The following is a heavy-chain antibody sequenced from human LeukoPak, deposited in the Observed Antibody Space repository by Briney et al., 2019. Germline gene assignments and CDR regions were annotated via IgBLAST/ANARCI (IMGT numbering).Heavy chain of an antibody. V-gene: IGHV3-23*01. D-gene: IGHD3-3*01. J-gene: IGHJ6*03. CDR2: ISGSGGGT. CDR3: AKDPLIFGVDPNYYYYTDV. CDR1: GFTFSSYA. Sequence: GGSLRLSCAASGFTFSSYAMSWVRQAPGKGLEWVSAISGSGGGTYYADSVKGRFTISRDNSKNTLYLQMNSLRAEDTAVYYCAKDPLIFGVDPNYYYYTDVWGKGTTVTVSS.